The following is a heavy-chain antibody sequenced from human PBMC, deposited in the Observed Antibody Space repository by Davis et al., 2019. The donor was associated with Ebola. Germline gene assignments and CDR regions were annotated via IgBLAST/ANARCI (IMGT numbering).Heavy chain of an antibody. V-gene: IGHV4-34*01. CDR3: ARGGDYVPYYYGMDV. D-gene: IGHD4-17*01. Sequence: MPSETLSLTCAVYGGSFSGYYWGWIRQPPGKGLEWIGSIYYSGSTNYNPSLKSRVTISVDTSKNQFSLKLSSVTAADTAVYYCARGGDYVPYYYGMDVWGQGTTVTVSS. CDR2: IYYSGST. J-gene: IGHJ6*02. CDR1: GGSFSGYY.